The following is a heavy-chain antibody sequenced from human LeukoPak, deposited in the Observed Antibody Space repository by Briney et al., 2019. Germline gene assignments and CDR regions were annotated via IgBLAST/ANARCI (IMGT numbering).Heavy chain of an antibody. D-gene: IGHD5-18*01. Sequence: SETLSLTCTVSGGSISSGSYYWSWIRQPAGKGLEWIGRIYTSGSTNYNPSLKSRVTISVDTSKNQFSLKLSSVTAADTAVYYCARGTAMVLYYMDVWGKGTTVTVSS. CDR2: IYTSGST. V-gene: IGHV4-61*02. J-gene: IGHJ6*03. CDR1: GGSISSGSYY. CDR3: ARGTAMVLYYMDV.